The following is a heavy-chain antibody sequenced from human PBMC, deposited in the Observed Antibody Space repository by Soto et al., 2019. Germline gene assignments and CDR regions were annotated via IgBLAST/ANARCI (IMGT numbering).Heavy chain of an antibody. CDR2: INPIFGTA. J-gene: IGHJ4*02. D-gene: IGHD2-15*01. CDR3: ARGNGGLWPHYFDY. V-gene: IGHV1-69*13. Sequence: ASVKVSCKASGGTFSSYAISWVRQAPGQGLEWMGGINPIFGTANYAQKFQGRVTITADESTSTAYMELSSLRSEDTAVYYCARGNGGLWPHYFDYWGQGTLVTVSS. CDR1: GGTFSSYA.